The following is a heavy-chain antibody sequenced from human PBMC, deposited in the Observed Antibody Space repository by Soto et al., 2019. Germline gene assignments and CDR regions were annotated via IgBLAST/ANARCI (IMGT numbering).Heavy chain of an antibody. Sequence: SETLSLTCTVSGGSISSYYWSWIRQPPGKGLEWIGYIYYSGSTNYNPSLKSRVTISVDTSKNQFSLKLSSVTAADTAVYYCARLPGYCTNGVCYTTGYYYGMDVWGQGTTVTVSS. J-gene: IGHJ6*02. CDR3: ARLPGYCTNGVCYTTGYYYGMDV. D-gene: IGHD2-8*01. V-gene: IGHV4-59*08. CDR1: GGSISSYY. CDR2: IYYSGST.